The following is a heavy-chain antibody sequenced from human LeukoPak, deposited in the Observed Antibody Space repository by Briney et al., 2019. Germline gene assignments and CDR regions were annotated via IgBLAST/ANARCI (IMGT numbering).Heavy chain of an antibody. V-gene: IGHV3-74*01. CDR1: GFTFSNYA. CDR2: ISTDGSST. D-gene: IGHD2/OR15-2a*01. Sequence: GGSLRLSCAASGFTFSNYAMSWVRQAPGKGLVWVSRISTDGSSTSYADSVKGRFTISRDNGKNTLYLQMNSLRAEDTAVYYCASYLTSIPSGMDVWGQGTTVTVSS. CDR3: ASYLTSIPSGMDV. J-gene: IGHJ6*02.